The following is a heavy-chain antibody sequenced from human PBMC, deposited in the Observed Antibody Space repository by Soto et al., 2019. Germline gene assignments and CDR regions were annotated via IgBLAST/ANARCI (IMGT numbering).Heavy chain of an antibody. J-gene: IGHJ4*02. CDR1: GFTVSISY. CDR2: IYSDGNT. CDR3: AKDTHLFASSGYYVFDQ. D-gene: IGHD3-22*01. Sequence: PGGSLRLSCAASGFTVSISYMTWVRQVPGKGLEWVSIIYSDGNTYYADSVKGRFTISRDNSKNTLYLQMSSLRAEDTAVYYCAKDTHLFASSGYYVFDQWGQGTLVTVSS. V-gene: IGHV3-66*01.